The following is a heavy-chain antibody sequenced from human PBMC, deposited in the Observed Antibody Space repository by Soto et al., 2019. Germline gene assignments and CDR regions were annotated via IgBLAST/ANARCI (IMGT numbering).Heavy chain of an antibody. J-gene: IGHJ4*02. CDR1: GFTFISSF. V-gene: IGHV3-7*03. D-gene: IGHD6-19*01. CDR3: ARYYRGSGRYFFDY. CDR2: INQDGGVT. Sequence: PGGSLRLSCVASGFTFISSFMGWIRQAQGKGLEWVANINQDGGVTYYVDSVEGRFTISRDNTKDSLYLQMNSLRGEDTAIYYCARYYRGSGRYFFDYWGQGTPVTVSS.